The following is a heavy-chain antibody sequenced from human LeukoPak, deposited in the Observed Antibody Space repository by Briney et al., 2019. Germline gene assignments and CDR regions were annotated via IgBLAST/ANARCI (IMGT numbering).Heavy chain of an antibody. CDR1: GYTLTELS. D-gene: IGHD3-10*01. J-gene: IGHJ4*02. CDR2: FDPEDGET. CDR3: ATDLFGTMVRGVFDY. V-gene: IGHV1-24*01. Sequence: ASVKVSCKVSGYTLTELSMHWVRQAPGKGLEWMGGFDPEDGETIYAQKFQGRVTMTEDTSTGTAYMELSSLRSEDTAVYYCATDLFGTMVRGVFDYWGQGTLVTVSS.